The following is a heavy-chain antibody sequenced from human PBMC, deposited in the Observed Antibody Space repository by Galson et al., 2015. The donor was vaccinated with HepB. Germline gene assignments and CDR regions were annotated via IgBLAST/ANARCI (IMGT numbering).Heavy chain of an antibody. CDR1: GGSISSYY. CDR3: ARVAVRGYYDSSGYHRLKAFDI. Sequence: SETLSLTCTVSGGSISSYYWSWIRQPAGKGLEWIGRIYTSGSTNYNPSLKSRVTMSVDTSKNQFSLKLSSVTAADTAVYYCARVAVRGYYDSSGYHRLKAFDIWGQGTMVTVSS. CDR2: IYTSGST. V-gene: IGHV4-4*07. D-gene: IGHD3-22*01. J-gene: IGHJ3*02.